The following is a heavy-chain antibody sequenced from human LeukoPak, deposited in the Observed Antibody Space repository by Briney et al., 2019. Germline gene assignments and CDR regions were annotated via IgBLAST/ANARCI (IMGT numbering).Heavy chain of an antibody. CDR1: RGSISSYY. Sequence: SETLSVTCTVSRGSISSYYWTWVRQPAGKGVEWIGRIHTSGSTNYSPSLKRRVTMSVDTSKNEFSLKLNSVTAADTAVYYCARESTVAGTARYLDSWAQGTLVTVSS. D-gene: IGHD6-13*01. V-gene: IGHV4-4*07. CDR2: IHTSGST. J-gene: IGHJ4*02. CDR3: ARESTVAGTARYLDS.